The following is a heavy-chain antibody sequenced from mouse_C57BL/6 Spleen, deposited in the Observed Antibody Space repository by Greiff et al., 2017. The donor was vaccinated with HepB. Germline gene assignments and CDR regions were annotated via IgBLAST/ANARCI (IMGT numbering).Heavy chain of an antibody. J-gene: IGHJ2*01. CDR1: GFTFSSYA. CDR3: ARVKGNVYYFDY. Sequence: DVMLVESGGGLVKPGGSLKLSCAASGFTFSSYAMSWVRQTPEKRLEWVATISDGGSYTYYPDNVKGRFTISRDNAKNNLYLQMSHLKSEDTAMYYCARVKGNVYYFDYWGQGTTLTVSS. V-gene: IGHV5-4*03. D-gene: IGHD2-1*01. CDR2: ISDGGSYT.